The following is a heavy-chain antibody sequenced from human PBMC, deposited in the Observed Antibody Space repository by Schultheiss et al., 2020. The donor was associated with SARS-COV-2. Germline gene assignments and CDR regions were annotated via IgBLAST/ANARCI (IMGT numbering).Heavy chain of an antibody. CDR2: IIPILGIA. V-gene: IGHV1-69*04. J-gene: IGHJ3*02. Sequence: SVKVSCKASGYTFTSYGISWVRQAPGQGLEWMGRIIPILGIANYAQKFQGRVTITADKSTSTAYMELSSLRSEDTAVYYCARPTYDFWSGYEDAFDIWGQGTMVTVSS. D-gene: IGHD3-3*01. CDR3: ARPTYDFWSGYEDAFDI. CDR1: GYTFTSYG.